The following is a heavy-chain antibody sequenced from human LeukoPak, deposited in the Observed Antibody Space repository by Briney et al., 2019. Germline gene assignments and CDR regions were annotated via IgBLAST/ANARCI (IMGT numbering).Heavy chain of an antibody. V-gene: IGHV3-48*03. CDR2: ISSSGSTI. Sequence: GSLRLSCAASGFTFSSYEMNWVRQAPGKGLEWVSYISSSGSTIYYADSVKGRFTISRDNAKNSLYLQMNSLRAEDTAVYYCAREGYYDSSGYYSKVWYFDYWGQGTLVTVSS. CDR1: GFTFSSYE. J-gene: IGHJ4*02. CDR3: AREGYYDSSGYYSKVWYFDY. D-gene: IGHD3-22*01.